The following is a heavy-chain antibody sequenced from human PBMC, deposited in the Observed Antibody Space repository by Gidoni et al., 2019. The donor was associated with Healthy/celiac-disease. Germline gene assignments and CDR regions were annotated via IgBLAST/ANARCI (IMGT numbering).Heavy chain of an antibody. Sequence: VQMVESGGGWAQRGGSMRLSCAASGFTCSSYRMSWVRQAPGKGREWVANLTPDGSEKYYVDSVKGRFTISRDNAKHSLYLQMNSLRAEYTAVYYCARYSLSFVEMAIAPYYFDYWGQGTLVTVSS. CDR3: ARYSLSFVEMAIAPYYFDY. CDR1: GFTCSSYR. J-gene: IGHJ4*02. CDR2: LTPDGSEK. V-gene: IGHV3-7*01. D-gene: IGHD2-21*01.